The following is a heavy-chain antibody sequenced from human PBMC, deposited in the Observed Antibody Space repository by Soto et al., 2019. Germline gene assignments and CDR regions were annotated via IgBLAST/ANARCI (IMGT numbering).Heavy chain of an antibody. Sequence: VQLVESGGGVVQPGRSLRLSCAASGFTFDDYAMHWVRQAPGKGLEWVSGMSWNSGSIGYADSVKGRFTISRDNAKNSLYLQMNSLRAEDTALYYCVKDKAVAGALDYWGQGTLVTVSS. CDR3: VKDKAVAGALDY. V-gene: IGHV3-9*01. CDR2: MSWNSGSI. J-gene: IGHJ4*02. CDR1: GFTFDDYA. D-gene: IGHD6-19*01.